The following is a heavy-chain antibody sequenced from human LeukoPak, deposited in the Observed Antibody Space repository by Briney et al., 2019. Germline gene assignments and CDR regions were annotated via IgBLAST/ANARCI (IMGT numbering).Heavy chain of an antibody. D-gene: IGHD2/OR15-2a*01. CDR2: ISSSGSTI. V-gene: IGHV3-11*04. Sequence: GGSLRLSCAASGFTFSDYYMSWIRQAPGKGLEWVSYISSSGSTIHYADSVKGRCTISRDNARNSLYLQMKSLRAEDTAVYYCARGKTSQNIVTRKTYNWFDPWGQGTLVTVSS. J-gene: IGHJ5*02. CDR1: GFTFSDYY. CDR3: ARGKTSQNIVTRKTYNWFDP.